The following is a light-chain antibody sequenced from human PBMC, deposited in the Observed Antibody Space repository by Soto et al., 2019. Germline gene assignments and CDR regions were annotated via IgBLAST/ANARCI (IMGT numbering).Light chain of an antibody. CDR2: GAF. J-gene: IGKJ4*01. Sequence: EIVMTQSPATLSVSPGERATLSCRASQSVGSNLAWYQKKPGQAPRLLIYGAFTRAAGIPARFSGSGSGTEFTLTISSLQSEDFAVYYCQQYNNWPPLTFGGGTKVEIK. CDR3: QQYNNWPPLT. V-gene: IGKV3-15*01. CDR1: QSVGSN.